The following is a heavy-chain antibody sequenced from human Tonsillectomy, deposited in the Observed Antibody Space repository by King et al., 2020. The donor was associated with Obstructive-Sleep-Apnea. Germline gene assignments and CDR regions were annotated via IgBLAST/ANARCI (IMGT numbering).Heavy chain of an antibody. J-gene: IGHJ6*02. CDR2: ISSSSSYI. CDR1: GFTFSSYS. CDR3: ARDHAPVTYGMDV. V-gene: IGHV3-21*01. Sequence: VQLVESGGGLVKPGGSLRLSCAASGFTFSSYSMNWVRQAPGKGLEWVSSISSSSSYIYYADSVKGRFTISRDNAKNSLYLQMNSLRAEDTAVYYCARDHAPVTYGMDVWGQGTTVTVSS. D-gene: IGHD4-23*01.